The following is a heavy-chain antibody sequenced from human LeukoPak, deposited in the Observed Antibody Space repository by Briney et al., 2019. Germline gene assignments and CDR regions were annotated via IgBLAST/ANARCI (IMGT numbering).Heavy chain of an antibody. CDR2: VRRKAYGGTV. V-gene: IGHV3-49*04. J-gene: IGHJ6*02. CDR1: GFTFGDHA. Sequence: GGSLRLSCSASGFTFGDHAMSWVRQAPGRGLEWVGFVRRKAYGGTVEYAASVKGRFTISRDDSKSIAYLQMNSLKTEDSALYYCTRGPIHLWFYYGMDVWGQGTTVIVSS. D-gene: IGHD5-18*01. CDR3: TRGPIHLWFYYGMDV.